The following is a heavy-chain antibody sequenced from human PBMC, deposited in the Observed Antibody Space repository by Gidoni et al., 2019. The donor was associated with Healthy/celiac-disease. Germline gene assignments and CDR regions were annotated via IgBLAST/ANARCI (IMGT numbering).Heavy chain of an antibody. CDR1: GFTFSSYG. CDR2: IWYDGSNK. CDR3: ARDQRITIFGVVIPYNWFDP. V-gene: IGHV3-33*01. Sequence: QVQLVESGGGVVQPGRSLRLSCAASGFTFSSYGLHWVRQAPGKGLEWVAVIWYDGSNKYYADSVKGRFTISRDNSKNTLYLQMNSLRAEDTAVYYCARDQRITIFGVVIPYNWFDPWGQGTLVTVSS. J-gene: IGHJ5*02. D-gene: IGHD3-3*01.